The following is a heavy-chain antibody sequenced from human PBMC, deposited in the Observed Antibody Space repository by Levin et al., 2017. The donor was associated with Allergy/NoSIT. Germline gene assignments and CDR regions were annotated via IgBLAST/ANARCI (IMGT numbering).Heavy chain of an antibody. V-gene: IGHV3-73*01. J-gene: IGHJ4*02. CDR2: IRSKANSYAT. Sequence: GGSLRLSCAASGFTFSGSAMHWVRQASGKGLEWVGRIRSKANSYATAYAASVKGRFTISRDDSKNTAYLQMNSLKTEDTAVYYCTRHVEDADVTTVTTSFDYWGQGTLVTVSS. CDR3: TRHVEDADVTTVTTSFDY. CDR1: GFTFSGSA. D-gene: IGHD4-17*01.